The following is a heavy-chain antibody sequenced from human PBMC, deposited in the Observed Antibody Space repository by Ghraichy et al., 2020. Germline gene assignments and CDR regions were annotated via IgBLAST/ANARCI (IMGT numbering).Heavy chain of an antibody. J-gene: IGHJ4*02. CDR2: ISYDGSNK. CDR3: AREVGYSYGHRRFDY. CDR1: GFTFSSYA. V-gene: IGHV3-30-3*01. D-gene: IGHD5-18*01. Sequence: GGSLRLSCAASGFTFSSYAMHWVRQAPGKGLEWVAGISYDGSNKYYADSVKGRFTISRDNSKNTLYLQMNSLRAEDTAFYYCAREVGYSYGHRRFDYWGQGTLVTVSS.